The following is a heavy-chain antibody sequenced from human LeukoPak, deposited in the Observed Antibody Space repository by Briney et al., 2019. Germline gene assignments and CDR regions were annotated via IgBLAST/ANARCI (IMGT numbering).Heavy chain of an antibody. J-gene: IGHJ3*02. CDR1: GYTFTSYD. Sequence: GASVKVSCKASGYTFTSYDINWVRQATGQGLEWMGWMNPNSGNTGYAQKFQGRVTMTRNTSISTAYMELSSLRSEDTAVYYCATRRIYSSSWYFAFDIWGQGTMVTVSS. CDR2: MNPNSGNT. V-gene: IGHV1-8*01. D-gene: IGHD6-13*01. CDR3: ATRRIYSSSWYFAFDI.